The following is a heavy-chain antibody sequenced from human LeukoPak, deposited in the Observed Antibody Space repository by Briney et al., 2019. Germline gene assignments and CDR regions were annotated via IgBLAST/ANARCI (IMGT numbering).Heavy chain of an antibody. CDR2: ISGSGGST. CDR1: GFTFSSYA. D-gene: IGHD5-18*01. J-gene: IGHJ4*02. CDR3: AKVENTARGYFDY. Sequence: GGCLRLSCAASGFTFSSYAMSWVRQAPGKGLEWVSGISGSGGSTYYADSVKGRFTISRDTSKNTLYLQMNSLRAEDTAVYYCAKVENTARGYFDYWGQGTLVTVSS. V-gene: IGHV3-23*01.